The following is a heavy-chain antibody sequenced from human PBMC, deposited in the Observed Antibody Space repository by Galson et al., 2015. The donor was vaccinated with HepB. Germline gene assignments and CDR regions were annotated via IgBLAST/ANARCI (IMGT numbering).Heavy chain of an antibody. CDR3: ARAHDSSGLFLPAY. CDR2: ISTSSVNI. J-gene: IGHJ4*02. CDR1: GFAFSDYY. V-gene: IGHV3-11*01. D-gene: IGHD3-22*01. Sequence: SLRLSCAASGFAFSDYYMTWIRQAPGKGLEWISFISTSSVNIYYADSVRGRFTISRDNAKDSLYLQMNSLRAEDTAVYYCARAHDSSGLFLPAYWGQGTLVTVSS.